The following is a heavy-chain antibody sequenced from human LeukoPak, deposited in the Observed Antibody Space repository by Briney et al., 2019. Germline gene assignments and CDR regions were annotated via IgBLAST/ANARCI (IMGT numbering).Heavy chain of an antibody. CDR1: GGSISSYY. CDR3: ARGAGYSSSLYEDYYFDY. J-gene: IGHJ4*02. V-gene: IGHV4-4*07. Sequence: SETLSLTCTVSGGSISSYYWSWIRQPAGKGLEWIGRIYTSGSTNYNPSLKSRVTMSVDTSKNQFSLKLSSGTAADTAVYYCARGAGYSSSLYEDYYFDYWGQGTLVTVSS. D-gene: IGHD6-13*01. CDR2: IYTSGST.